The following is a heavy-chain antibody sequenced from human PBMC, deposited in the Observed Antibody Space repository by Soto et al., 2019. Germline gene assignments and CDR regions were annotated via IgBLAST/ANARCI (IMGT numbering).Heavy chain of an antibody. CDR3: AGITGVTTHY. CDR2: INAGNGNT. J-gene: IGHJ4*02. Sequence: QVQLVQSGAEVKKPGASVKVSCKASGYTFTSYTMHWVRQAPGQRLEWMGWINAGNGNTKYSQKLQGRVTITRDTSASTAYRELSSLTSEDTAVYYCAGITGVTTHYWGQGTLVTVSS. V-gene: IGHV1-3*01. CDR1: GYTFTSYT. D-gene: IGHD4-17*01.